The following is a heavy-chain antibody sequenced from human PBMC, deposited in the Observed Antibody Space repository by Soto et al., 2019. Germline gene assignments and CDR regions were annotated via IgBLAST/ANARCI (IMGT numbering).Heavy chain of an antibody. CDR3: ARAYGDYVFDY. Sequence: SGTLSLTCTVSGGSISSYYWSWIRQPPGKGLEWIGYIYYSGSTNYNPSLKSRVTISVDTSRNQFSLKLSSVTAADTAVYYCARAYGDYVFDYWGQGTLVTVS. D-gene: IGHD4-17*01. CDR2: IYYSGST. V-gene: IGHV4-59*01. J-gene: IGHJ4*02. CDR1: GGSISSYY.